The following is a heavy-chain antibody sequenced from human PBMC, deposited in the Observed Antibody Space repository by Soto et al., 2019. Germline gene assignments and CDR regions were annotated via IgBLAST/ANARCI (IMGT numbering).Heavy chain of an antibody. V-gene: IGHV2-5*02. CDR2: IYWDDDK. D-gene: IGHD5-12*01. CDR1: GFSLSTSGVG. CDR3: AHVYGGYDNFDY. Sequence: QITLKESGPTLVKPTQTLTLTCTFSGFSLSTSGVGVGWIRQPPGKALEWLALIYWDDDKRYSPSLKSRPTITKDTPKNPVVPTMTNMDPVDTATYYCAHVYGGYDNFDYWGQGTLVTVSS. J-gene: IGHJ4*02.